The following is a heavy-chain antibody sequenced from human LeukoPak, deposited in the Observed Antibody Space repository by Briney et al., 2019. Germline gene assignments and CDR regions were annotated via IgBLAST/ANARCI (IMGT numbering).Heavy chain of an antibody. D-gene: IGHD3-9*01. Sequence: LPGGSLRLSCAASGFTFSSYWMSWVRQAPGKGLEWVANIKQDGSEKYYVDSVKGRFTIPRDNAKNSLYLQMNSLRAEDTAVYYCARAQGYFDWQHLYWGQGTLVTVSS. CDR1: GFTFSSYW. V-gene: IGHV3-7*01. J-gene: IGHJ4*02. CDR3: ARAQGYFDWQHLY. CDR2: IKQDGSEK.